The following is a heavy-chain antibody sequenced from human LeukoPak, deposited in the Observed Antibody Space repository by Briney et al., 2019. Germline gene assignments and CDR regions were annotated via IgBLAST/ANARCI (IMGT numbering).Heavy chain of an antibody. CDR2: IIPIFGTA. J-gene: IGHJ4*02. D-gene: IGHD6-13*01. CDR3: ARDHSSSCQLFDY. CDR1: GYTFTSYG. Sequence: ASVKVSCKASGYTFTSYGISWVRQAPGQGLEWMGGIIPIFGTANYAQKFQGRVTITADESTSTAYMELSSLRSEDTAVYYCARDHSSSCQLFDYWGQGTLVTVSS. V-gene: IGHV1-69*13.